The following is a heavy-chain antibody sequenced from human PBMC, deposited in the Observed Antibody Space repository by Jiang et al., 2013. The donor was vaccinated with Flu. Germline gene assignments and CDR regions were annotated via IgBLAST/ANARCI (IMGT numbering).Heavy chain of an antibody. CDR2: IYYSGST. D-gene: IGHD2-8*01. Sequence: GSGLVKPSETLSLTCTVSGGSISSYYWSWIRQPPGEGLEWIGYIYYSGSTNYNPSLNSRVTISVDTSKDQFSLKLTSVTAADTAVYYCARHLSLGYYNSRREWFDPWGQGTLVTVSS. J-gene: IGHJ5*02. CDR1: GGSISSYY. V-gene: IGHV4-59*08. CDR3: ARHLSLGYYNSRREWFDP.